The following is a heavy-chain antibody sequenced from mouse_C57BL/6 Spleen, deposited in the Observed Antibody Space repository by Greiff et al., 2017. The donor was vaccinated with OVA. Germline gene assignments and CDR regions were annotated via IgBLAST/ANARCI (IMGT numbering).Heavy chain of an antibody. D-gene: IGHD2-5*01. CDR1: GYTFTDDY. V-gene: IGHV1-26*01. J-gene: IGHJ3*01. CDR2: INPNNGGT. Sequence: EVQLQQSGPELVKPGASVKISCNATGYTFTDDYMNWVKQSHGKSLEWIGDINPNNGGTSYNQKFKGKATLTVDKSSSTAYMELRSLTSEGSAVCYCARSKDPAWFAYWGQGTLVTVSA. CDR3: ARSKDPAWFAY.